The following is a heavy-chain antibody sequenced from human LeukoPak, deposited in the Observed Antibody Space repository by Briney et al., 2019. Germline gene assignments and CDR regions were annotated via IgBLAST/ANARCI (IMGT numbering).Heavy chain of an antibody. Sequence: GSLRLSCAASGFTFSSYAMSWVRQAPGKGLEWVSAISGSGGSTYYADPVKGRFTISRDNSENTLYLQMNSLRAEDTAVYYCAKDQGSVIAARPDYWGQGTLVTVSS. J-gene: IGHJ4*02. CDR1: GFTFSSYA. V-gene: IGHV3-23*01. D-gene: IGHD6-6*01. CDR3: AKDQGSVIAARPDY. CDR2: ISGSGGST.